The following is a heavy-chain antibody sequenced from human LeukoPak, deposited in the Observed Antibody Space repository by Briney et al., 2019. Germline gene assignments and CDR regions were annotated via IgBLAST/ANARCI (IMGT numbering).Heavy chain of an antibody. D-gene: IGHD6-19*01. CDR1: GFTFSSYW. Sequence: GGSLRLSCAASGFTFSSYWLHWVRQAPGKGLVWVSHINSDGSSTSYADSVKGRFTISRDNAKNTLYLQMNSLRAEDTAVYYCARARIAVAGRFAVAYYFDYWGQGTLVTVSS. V-gene: IGHV3-74*01. CDR3: ARARIAVAGRFAVAYYFDY. CDR2: INSDGSST. J-gene: IGHJ4*02.